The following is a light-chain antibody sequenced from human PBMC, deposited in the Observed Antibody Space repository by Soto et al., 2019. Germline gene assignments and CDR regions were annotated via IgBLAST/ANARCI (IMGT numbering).Light chain of an antibody. CDR2: GAS. J-gene: IGKJ1*01. CDR3: QQYGSSGT. Sequence: EIVMTQSPATLSVSPGERATLSCRASQSVSNYLAWYQQKPGQAPRLLIYGASNRATGIPDRFSGSGSGTDFTLTISRLEPEDFAVYYCQQYGSSGTFGQGTKV. CDR1: QSVSNY. V-gene: IGKV3-20*01.